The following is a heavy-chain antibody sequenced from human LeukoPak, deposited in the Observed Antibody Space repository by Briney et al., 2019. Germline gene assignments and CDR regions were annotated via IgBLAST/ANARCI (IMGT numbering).Heavy chain of an antibody. D-gene: IGHD1-26*01. CDR3: AVAWGSYSSTFDY. V-gene: IGHV1-69*13. J-gene: IGHJ4*02. Sequence: SVKVSCKASGYTFTSNYIHWVRQAPGQGLEWMGGIIPIFGTANYAQKFQGRVTITADESTSTAYMELSSLRSEDTAVYYCAVAWGSYSSTFDYWGQGALVTVSS. CDR1: GYTFTSNY. CDR2: IIPIFGTA.